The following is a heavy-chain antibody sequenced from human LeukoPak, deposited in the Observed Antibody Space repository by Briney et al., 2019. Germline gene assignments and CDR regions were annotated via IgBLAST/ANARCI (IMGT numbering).Heavy chain of an antibody. CDR2: IKQDGSEK. Sequence: GGSLRLSCAASGFTFSNYRMSWVRQAPGKGLEWVASIKQDGSEKDYVDSVKGRFTISRDNAKNSLYLQMNSLRVEDTAVYYCARDNTTWGYWGQGTLVIVSS. D-gene: IGHD3-16*01. CDR1: GFTFSNYR. J-gene: IGHJ4*02. V-gene: IGHV3-7*01. CDR3: ARDNTTWGY.